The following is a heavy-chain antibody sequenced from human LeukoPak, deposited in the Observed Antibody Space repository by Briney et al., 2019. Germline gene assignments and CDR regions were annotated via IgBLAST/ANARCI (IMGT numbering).Heavy chain of an antibody. CDR1: GGTFNSYA. J-gene: IGHJ6*03. V-gene: IGHV1-69*05. CDR3: ARDLGDFWSGYPYYYYYYMDV. Sequence: SVKVSCKASGGTFNSYAISWVRQAPGQGLEWMGAVIPIFSTTNYAQKFQGRVAITTDESTNTAYMELTSLKSEDTAVYYCARDLGDFWSGYPYYYYYYMDVWGKGTTVTVSS. D-gene: IGHD3-3*01. CDR2: VIPIFSTT.